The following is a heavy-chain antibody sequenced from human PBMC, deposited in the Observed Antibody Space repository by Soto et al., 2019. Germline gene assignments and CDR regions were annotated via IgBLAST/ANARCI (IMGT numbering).Heavy chain of an antibody. CDR1: GYSFTSYW. J-gene: IGHJ6*02. CDR2: IYPGDSDT. D-gene: IGHD3-3*01. V-gene: IGHV5-51*01. CDR3: ARDGWSGYYLGGHYYYYGMDV. Sequence: PGESLKISCKGSGYSFTSYWIGWVRQMPGKGLEWMGIIYPGDSDTRYSPSFQGQVTISADKSISTAYLQWSSLKASDTAMYYCARDGWSGYYLGGHYYYYGMDVWGQGTTVTVSS.